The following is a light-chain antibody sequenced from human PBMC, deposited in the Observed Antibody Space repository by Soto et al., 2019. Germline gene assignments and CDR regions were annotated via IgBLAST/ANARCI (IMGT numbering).Light chain of an antibody. CDR2: AAS. Sequence: DIQLTQSPSSLSASVGDRLTITCRASQSITNDLGWYQQKPGKAPKRLIYAASTLQSGVPSRFSGSGSGTEFTLTISSLQPEDVATYYCLQLNTYPWTFGQGTKVDIK. CDR3: LQLNTYPWT. V-gene: IGKV1-17*01. CDR1: QSITND. J-gene: IGKJ1*01.